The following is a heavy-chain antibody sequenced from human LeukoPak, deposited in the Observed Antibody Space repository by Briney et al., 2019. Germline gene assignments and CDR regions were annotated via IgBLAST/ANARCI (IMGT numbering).Heavy chain of an antibody. CDR3: ARDRQDYYDSSGYFGN. J-gene: IGHJ4*02. CDR1: GYTFTNYG. Sequence: VASVNVSCKASGYTFTNYGISWVRQAPGQGLQWVGWISAKNGNTKYAEKFQGRCTMTTDTSTNTAYMELRSLRSDDTAVYYCARDRQDYYDSSGYFGNWGQGTLVTVSS. D-gene: IGHD3-22*01. CDR2: ISAKNGNT. V-gene: IGHV1-18*01.